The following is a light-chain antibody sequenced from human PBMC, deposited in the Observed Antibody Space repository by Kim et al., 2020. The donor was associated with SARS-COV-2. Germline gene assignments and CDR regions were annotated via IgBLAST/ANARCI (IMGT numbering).Light chain of an antibody. J-gene: IGLJ2*01. Sequence: QSITISCTGTSSDVGYYTYVSWYQQHPGEAPKLLIYAVSRRPSGVSDRFSGSKSDNTASLTISGLQAEDEADYYCSSYTSSSTVVFGGGTQLTVL. CDR2: AVS. CDR1: SSDVGYYTY. V-gene: IGLV2-14*03. CDR3: SSYTSSSTVV.